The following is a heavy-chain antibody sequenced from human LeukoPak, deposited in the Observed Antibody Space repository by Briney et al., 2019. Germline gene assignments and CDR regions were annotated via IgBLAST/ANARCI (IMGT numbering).Heavy chain of an antibody. J-gene: IGHJ3*02. CDR1: GYTFTGYY. CDR3: ARGDPRLELRLLVWDHYPDAFDI. CDR2: INPNSGGT. V-gene: IGHV1-2*02. D-gene: IGHD1-7*01. Sequence: ASVKVSCKASGYTFTGYYMHWVRQAPGQGLEWMGWINPNSGGTNYAQKFQGRVTITADESTSTAYMELSSLRSEDTAVYYCARGDPRLELRLLVWDHYPDAFDIWGQGTMVSVSS.